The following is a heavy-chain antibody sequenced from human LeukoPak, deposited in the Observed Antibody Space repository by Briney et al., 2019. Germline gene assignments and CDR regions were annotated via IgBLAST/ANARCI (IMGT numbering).Heavy chain of an antibody. CDR3: AREGTTYYYYYYGMDV. D-gene: IGHD1-1*01. Sequence: GRSLRLSCAASGFTFSSYAMHWVRQAPGKGLEWVAVISYDGSNKYYAGSVKGRFTISRDNSKNTLYLQMNSLRAEDTAVYYCAREGTTYYYYYYGMDVWGQGTTVTVSS. J-gene: IGHJ6*02. CDR1: GFTFSSYA. CDR2: ISYDGSNK. V-gene: IGHV3-30-3*01.